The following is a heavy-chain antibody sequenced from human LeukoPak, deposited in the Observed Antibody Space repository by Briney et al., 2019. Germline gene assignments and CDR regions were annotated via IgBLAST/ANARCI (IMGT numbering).Heavy chain of an antibody. CDR1: GASTSSNY. D-gene: IGHD6-6*01. Sequence: SETLSLTCNVSGASTSSNYWSWIRQPAGKRLEWIGRVYSSGDTNYNPSLKSRVTMSVDTSKNQFSLKLSSVTAADTAVYYCASGGSSDRFDYWGQGTLVTVSS. J-gene: IGHJ4*02. CDR2: VYSSGDT. V-gene: IGHV4-4*07. CDR3: ASGGSSDRFDY.